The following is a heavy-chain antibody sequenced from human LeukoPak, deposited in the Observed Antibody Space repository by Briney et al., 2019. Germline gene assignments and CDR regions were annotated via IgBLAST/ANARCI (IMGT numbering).Heavy chain of an antibody. V-gene: IGHV1-2*02. CDR1: GYTFTGYY. CDR3: ARDRKMATTRAYYFDY. D-gene: IGHD5-24*01. J-gene: IGHJ4*02. CDR2: INPNSGGT. Sequence: ASVKVSCKASGYTFTGYYMHWVRQAPGQGLEWMGWINPNSGGTNYAQKFQGRVTMTRDTSISTAYMELSRLRSDDTAVYYCARDRKMATTRAYYFDYWGQGILVTVSS.